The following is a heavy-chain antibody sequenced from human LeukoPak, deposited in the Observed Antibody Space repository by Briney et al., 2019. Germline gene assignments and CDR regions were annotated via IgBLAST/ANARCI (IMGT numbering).Heavy chain of an antibody. D-gene: IGHD5-18*01. Sequence: PGGSLRLSCAASGFTFSSYEMNWIRQAPGKGLEWVSYISSSGSTIYYADSVKGRFTISRDNAKNSLYLQMNSLRAEDTAVYYCARDPTWIQLKWGQGTLVTVSS. J-gene: IGHJ4*02. CDR1: GFTFSSYE. CDR3: ARDPTWIQLK. V-gene: IGHV3-48*03. CDR2: ISSSGSTI.